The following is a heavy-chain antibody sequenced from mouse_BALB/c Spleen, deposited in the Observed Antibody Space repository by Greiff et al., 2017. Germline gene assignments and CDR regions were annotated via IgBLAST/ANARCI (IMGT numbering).Heavy chain of an antibody. V-gene: IGHV5-9-3*01. CDR1: GFTFSSYA. CDR3: ARHEDYYGSSSFAY. CDR2: ISSGGSYT. J-gene: IGHJ3*01. Sequence: EVMLVESGGGLVKPGGSLKLSCAASGFTFSSYAMSWVRQTPEKRLEWVATISSGGSYTYYPDSVKGRFTISRDNAKNTLYLQMSSLRSEDTAMYYCARHEDYYGSSSFAYWGQGTLVTVSA. D-gene: IGHD1-1*01.